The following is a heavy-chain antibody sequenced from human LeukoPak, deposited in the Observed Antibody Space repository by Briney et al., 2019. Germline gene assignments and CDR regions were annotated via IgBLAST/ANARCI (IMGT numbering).Heavy chain of an antibody. J-gene: IGHJ4*02. CDR2: INPNSGGT. V-gene: IGHV1-2*02. D-gene: IGHD3-3*01. Sequence: ASVKVSCKASGYTFTDYYMHWVRQAPGQGLEWMGWINPNSGGTNYAQKFQGRVTMTRDTSISTTYMELSRLRSDDTAVYFCATTPVTIFAVGPLDSWGQGTLVTVSS. CDR1: GYTFTDYY. CDR3: ATTPVTIFAVGPLDS.